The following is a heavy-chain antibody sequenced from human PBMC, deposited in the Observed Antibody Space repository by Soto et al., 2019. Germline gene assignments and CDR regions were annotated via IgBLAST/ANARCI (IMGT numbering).Heavy chain of an antibody. V-gene: IGHV1-18*01. CDR2: ISAYNGNT. Sequence: ASVKVSCKASGYTFTSYGISWVRQAPGQGLEWMGWISAYNGNTNYAQKLQGRVTMTTDTSTSTAYMELRSLRSDDTAVYYCARDWYYDSSGYFDYWGQGTLVNVSS. CDR3: ARDWYYDSSGYFDY. D-gene: IGHD3-22*01. CDR1: GYTFTSYG. J-gene: IGHJ4*02.